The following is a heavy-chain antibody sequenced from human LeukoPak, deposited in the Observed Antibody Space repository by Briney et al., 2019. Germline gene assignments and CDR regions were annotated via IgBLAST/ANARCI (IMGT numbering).Heavy chain of an antibody. J-gene: IGHJ4*02. V-gene: IGHV4-34*01. CDR3: ARSPAAPVGY. CDR1: GGSFSGYY. D-gene: IGHD6-13*01. CDR2: INHSGST. Sequence: SETLSLTCAVYGGSFSGYYRSWIRQPPGKGLEWIGEINHSGSTNYNPSLKSRVTISVDTSKNQFSLKLSSVTAADTAVYYCARSPAAPVGYWGQGTLVTVSS.